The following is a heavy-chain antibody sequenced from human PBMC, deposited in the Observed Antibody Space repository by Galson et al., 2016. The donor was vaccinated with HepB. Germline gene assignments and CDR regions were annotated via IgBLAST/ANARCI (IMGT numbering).Heavy chain of an antibody. J-gene: IGHJ4*02. CDR1: GFTFSRYG. D-gene: IGHD3-10*01. Sequence: ASGFTFSRYGMHWVRQAPGKGLEWVTFISYDGSNKYYADSVKGRFTISRDNSKNTLYLQMNSLRAEDTAVYHCAKDPYYYGSGSYLYFHYWGQGTLVTVSS. CDR2: ISYDGSNK. V-gene: IGHV3-30*18. CDR3: AKDPYYYGSGSYLYFHY.